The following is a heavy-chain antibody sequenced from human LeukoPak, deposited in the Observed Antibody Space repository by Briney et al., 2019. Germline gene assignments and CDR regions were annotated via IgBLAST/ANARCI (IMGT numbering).Heavy chain of an antibody. CDR2: ISAYNGNT. V-gene: IGHV1-18*01. CDR1: GYTFTSYG. D-gene: IGHD3-3*01. CDR3: AREKAPYYDFWSGYYSGDAFVI. J-gene: IGHJ3*02. Sequence: GASVKVSCKASGYTFTSYGISWVRQAPGQGLEWMGWISAYNGNTNYAQKLQGRVIMTTDTSTSTAYMELRSLRSDDTAVYYCAREKAPYYDFWSGYYSGDAFVIWGQGTMVTVSS.